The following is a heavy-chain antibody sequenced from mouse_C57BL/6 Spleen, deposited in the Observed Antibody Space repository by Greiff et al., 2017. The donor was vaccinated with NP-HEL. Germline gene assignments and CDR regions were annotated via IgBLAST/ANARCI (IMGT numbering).Heavy chain of an antibody. J-gene: IGHJ3*01. V-gene: IGHV1-62-2*01. CDR3: ARHEDTVVAPPGFAY. CDR1: GYTFTEYT. Sequence: QVHVKQSGAELVKPGASVKLSCKASGYTFTEYTIHWVKQRSGQGLEWIGWFYPGSGSIKYNEKFKDKATLTADKSSSTVYMELSRLTSEDSAVYFCARHEDTVVAPPGFAYWGQGTLVTVSA. D-gene: IGHD1-1*01. CDR2: FYPGSGSI.